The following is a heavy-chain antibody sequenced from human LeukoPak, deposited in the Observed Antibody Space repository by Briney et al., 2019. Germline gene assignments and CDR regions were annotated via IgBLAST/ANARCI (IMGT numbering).Heavy chain of an antibody. CDR1: GFIFSRYG. CDR2: IRYDGSNK. CDR3: AKDPPEDWGQGGGYFDY. Sequence: GGSLRLSCAASGFIFSRYGMHWVRQAPGKGLEWVAFIRYDGSNKYYADSVKGRFTISRDNSKNTLYLQMNSLRAEDTAVYYCAKDPPEDWGQGGGYFDYWGQGTLVTVSS. D-gene: IGHD3/OR15-3a*01. V-gene: IGHV3-30*02. J-gene: IGHJ4*02.